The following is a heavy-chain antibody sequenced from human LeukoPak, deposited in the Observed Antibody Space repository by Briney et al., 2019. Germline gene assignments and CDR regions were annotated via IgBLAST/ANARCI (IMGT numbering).Heavy chain of an antibody. J-gene: IGHJ4*02. D-gene: IGHD3-3*01. V-gene: IGHV3-74*01. CDR3: ARVDFWSGYPDYFDY. CDR1: GFTFRSYW. CDR2: INNDGSST. Sequence: GGSLRLSXAASGFTFRSYWMHWVRQAPGKGLVWVSRINNDGSSTSYADSVKGRFTISRDNAKNTLYLQMNSLRAEDTAVYYCARVDFWSGYPDYFDYWGQGTLVTVSS.